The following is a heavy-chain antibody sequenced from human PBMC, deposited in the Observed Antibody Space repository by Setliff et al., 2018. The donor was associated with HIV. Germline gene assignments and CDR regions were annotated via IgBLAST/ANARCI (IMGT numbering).Heavy chain of an antibody. Sequence: SETLSLTCAVYGGSFSNYYWSWIRQPPGKGLEWIGEINYSGSTKCNPSLKSRVTMSVDTSKNQFSLKLNSVTAADTAVYYCARYVAYDEDDFDIWGQGTMVTVSS. J-gene: IGHJ3*02. D-gene: IGHD3-16*01. CDR1: GGSFSNYY. V-gene: IGHV4-34*01. CDR3: ARYVAYDEDDFDI. CDR2: INYSGST.